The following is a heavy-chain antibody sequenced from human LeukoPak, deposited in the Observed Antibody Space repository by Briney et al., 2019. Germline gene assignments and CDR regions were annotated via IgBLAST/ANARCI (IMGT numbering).Heavy chain of an antibody. V-gene: IGHV4-4*02. CDR2: IYHSGST. D-gene: IGHD4-17*01. CDR1: GGSISSSNW. CDR3: ARDASTVTRPFDY. Sequence: SGTLSLTCAVSGGSISSSNWWSWVRQPPGKGLEWIGEIYHSGSTNYNPSLKSRVTISVDTSKNQFSLKLSSVTAADTAVYYCARDASTVTRPFDYWGQGTLVTVSS. J-gene: IGHJ4*02.